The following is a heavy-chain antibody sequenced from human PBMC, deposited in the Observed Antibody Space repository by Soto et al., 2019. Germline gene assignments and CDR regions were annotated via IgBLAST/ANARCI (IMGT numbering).Heavy chain of an antibody. CDR1: GFTFSSYS. CDR3: ARETQWLNWFDP. Sequence: EVQLVESGGGLVQPGGSLRLSCAASGFTFSSYSMNWVRQAPGKGLEWVSYISSSSSTIYYADSVKGGFTISRDNAKNSLYLQVNSLRAEDTAVYYCARETQWLNWFDPWCQGTLVTVSS. V-gene: IGHV3-48*01. CDR2: ISSSSSTI. J-gene: IGHJ5*02. D-gene: IGHD6-19*01.